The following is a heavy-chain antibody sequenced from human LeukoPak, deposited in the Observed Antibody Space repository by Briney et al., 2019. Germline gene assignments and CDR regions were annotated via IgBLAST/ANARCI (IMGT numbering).Heavy chain of an antibody. CDR1: GYTFNSYY. V-gene: IGHV1-46*02. D-gene: IGHD6-13*01. CDR2: INPTGDPT. CDR3: ARSSIIAAAGPYYFDY. J-gene: IGHJ4*02. Sequence: ASVKVSCKTSGYTFNSYYMHWVRQAPGQGLEWVGIINPTGDPTTYAQKFQGRVTMTSDMSTSTVYMELSSLRSEDTAVYYCARSSIIAAAGPYYFDYWGQGTLVTVSS.